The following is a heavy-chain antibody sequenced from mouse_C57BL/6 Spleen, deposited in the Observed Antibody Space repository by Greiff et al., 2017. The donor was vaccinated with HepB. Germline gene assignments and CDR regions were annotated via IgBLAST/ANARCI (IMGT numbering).Heavy chain of an antibody. V-gene: IGHV1-4*01. J-gene: IGHJ2*01. CDR3: ARWGLGLKGY. Sequence: QVQLQQSGAELARPGASVKMSCKASGYTFTSYTMHWVKQRPGQGLEWIGYINPSSGYTKYNQKFKDKATLTADKSSSTAYMQLSSLTSEDSAVYYCARWGLGLKGYWGQGTTLTVSS. CDR1: GYTFTSYT. D-gene: IGHD2-4*01. CDR2: INPSSGYT.